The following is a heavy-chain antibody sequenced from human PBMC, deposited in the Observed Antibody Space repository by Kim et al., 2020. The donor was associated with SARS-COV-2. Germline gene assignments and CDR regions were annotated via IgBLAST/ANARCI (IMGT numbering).Heavy chain of an antibody. V-gene: IGHV4-38-2*02. D-gene: IGHD3-10*01. CDR1: GYSISSGYY. CDR3: ARVWFGEEVDY. Sequence: SETLSLTCTVSGYSISSGYYWGWIRQPPGKGLEWIGSIYHSGSTYYNPSLKSRVTISVDTSKNQFSLKLSSVTAADTAVYYCARVWFGEEVDYWGQGNLV. CDR2: IYHSGST. J-gene: IGHJ4*02.